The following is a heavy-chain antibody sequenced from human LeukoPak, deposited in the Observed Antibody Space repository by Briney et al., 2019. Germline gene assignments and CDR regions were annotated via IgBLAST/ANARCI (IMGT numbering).Heavy chain of an antibody. CDR3: ARARHYDYIWGSYRYFDY. J-gene: IGHJ4*02. V-gene: IGHV1-69*04. D-gene: IGHD3-16*02. CDR1: GGTFSSYA. CDR2: IIPILGIA. Sequence: ASVKVSCKASGGTFSSYAISWVRQAPGQGLEWMGRIIPILGIANYAQKFQGRVTITADKSTSTAYMELSSPRSEDTAVYYCARARHYDYIWGSYRYFDYWGQGTLVTVSS.